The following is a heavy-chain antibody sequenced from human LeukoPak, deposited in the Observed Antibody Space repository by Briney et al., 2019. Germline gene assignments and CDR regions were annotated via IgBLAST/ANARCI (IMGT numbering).Heavy chain of an antibody. CDR3: ARDRAGAGTFDY. D-gene: IGHD6-19*01. V-gene: IGHV5-51*01. CDR1: GSRFTSYW. J-gene: IGHJ4*02. CDR2: IYPGDSDT. Sequence: GPSLKISSKVSGSRFTSYWIGWGRRIPEKGLGWMGTIYPGDSDTRDSSSFQGQVTISADKSISTAYLQWSSLKASDTVMYYCARDRAGAGTFDYWGQGTLVTGSS.